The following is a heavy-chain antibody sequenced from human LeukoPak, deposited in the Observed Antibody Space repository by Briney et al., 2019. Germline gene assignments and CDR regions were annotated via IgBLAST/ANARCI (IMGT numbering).Heavy chain of an antibody. V-gene: IGHV3-64*01. Sequence: GGSLRLSCAASGFTFSSYAMHWVRQAPGKGLEYVSAISSNGGSTYYANSVKGRFTISRDNSKNTLYLQMGSLRAEDMAVYYCAREAYYDSSGYYYGYWGQGTLVTVSS. CDR3: AREAYYDSSGYYYGY. D-gene: IGHD3-22*01. CDR1: GFTFSSYA. J-gene: IGHJ4*02. CDR2: ISSNGGST.